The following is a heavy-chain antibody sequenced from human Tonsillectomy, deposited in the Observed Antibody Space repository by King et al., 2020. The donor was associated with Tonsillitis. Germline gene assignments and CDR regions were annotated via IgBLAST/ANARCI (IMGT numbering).Heavy chain of an antibody. CDR2: IRFDGGDK. CDR1: GFIFDKFG. D-gene: IGHD3-10*01. Sequence: QVQVVESGGGVVQPGGSLRLSCAPSGFIFDKFGMYWVRQAPGKGPEWVAYIRFDGGDKFYTDSVRGRFTISRDNSRNTLFLQMNSLRPDDTAVYYCANFDYGSGGYWGHGTLVTVSS. J-gene: IGHJ4*01. CDR3: ANFDYGSGGY. V-gene: IGHV3-30*02.